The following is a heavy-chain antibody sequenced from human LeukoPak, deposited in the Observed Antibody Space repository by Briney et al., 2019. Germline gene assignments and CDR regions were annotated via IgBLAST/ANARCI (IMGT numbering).Heavy chain of an antibody. CDR1: GFTFSDYW. V-gene: IGHV3-7*01. J-gene: IGHJ5*02. D-gene: IGHD3-3*01. CDR3: ARDAYDDASES. Sequence: PGGSLRLSCTGSGFTFSDYWMTWARQAPGKGREGVANLRPDGSDKYYVDSVKGRFTISRDNAKKLVYLQMNSLRAEDTAVYYCARDAYDDASESWGQGTLVTVSS. CDR2: LRPDGSDK.